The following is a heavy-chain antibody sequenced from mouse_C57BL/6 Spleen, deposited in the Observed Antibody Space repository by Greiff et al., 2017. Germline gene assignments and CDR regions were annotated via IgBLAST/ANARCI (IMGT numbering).Heavy chain of an antibody. CDR1: GYTFTGYW. D-gene: IGHD2-1*01. V-gene: IGHV1-9*01. CDR3: ATYGNYEGFAY. Sequence: VQLQQSGAELMKPGASVKLSCKATGYTFTGYWIEWVKQRPGHGLEWIGEILPGSGSTNYNEKFKGKATFTADTSSNTAYMQLSSLTTEDSAIYYCATYGNYEGFAYWGQGTLVTVSA. J-gene: IGHJ3*01. CDR2: ILPGSGST.